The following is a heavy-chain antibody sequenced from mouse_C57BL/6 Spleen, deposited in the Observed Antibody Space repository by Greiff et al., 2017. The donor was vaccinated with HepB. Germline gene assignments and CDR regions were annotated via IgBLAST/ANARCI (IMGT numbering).Heavy chain of an antibody. V-gene: IGHV1-50*01. CDR3: ARTGTEDY. Sequence: QVQLKQPGAELVKPGASVKLSCKASGYTFTSYWMQWVKQRPGQGLEWIGEIDPSDSYTNYNQKFKGKATLTVDTSSSTAYMQLSSLTSEDSAVYYCARTGTEDYWGQGTTLTVSS. D-gene: IGHD4-1*01. CDR1: GYTFTSYW. J-gene: IGHJ2*01. CDR2: IDPSDSYT.